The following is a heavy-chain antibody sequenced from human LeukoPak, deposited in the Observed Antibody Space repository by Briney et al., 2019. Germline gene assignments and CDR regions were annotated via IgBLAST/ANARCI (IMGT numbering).Heavy chain of an antibody. CDR1: GFTFSSYA. CDR3: ARDSYYDILTGTFDY. CDR2: ISYDGSNK. V-gene: IGHV3-30-3*01. J-gene: IGHJ4*02. D-gene: IGHD3-9*01. Sequence: GRSLRLSCAASGFTFSSYAMHWVRQAPGKGLEWVAVISYDGSNKYYADSVKGRFTISRDNSKNTLYLQMNSLRAEDTAVYYCARDSYYDILTGTFDYWGQGTLVTVSS.